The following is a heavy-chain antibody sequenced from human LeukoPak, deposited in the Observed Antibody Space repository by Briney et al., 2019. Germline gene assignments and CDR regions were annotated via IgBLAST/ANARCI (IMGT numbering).Heavy chain of an antibody. D-gene: IGHD4-17*01. J-gene: IGHJ4*02. CDR1: GGSISSSSYY. V-gene: IGHV4-39*01. Sequence: SETLSLTCTVSGGSISSSSYYWGWIRQPPGKGLEWIGSIYYSGSTYYNPSLKSRITISVDTSKNQFSLKLSSVTAADTAVYYCASPGRRGDYLFDYWGQGTLVTVSS. CDR2: IYYSGST. CDR3: ASPGRRGDYLFDY.